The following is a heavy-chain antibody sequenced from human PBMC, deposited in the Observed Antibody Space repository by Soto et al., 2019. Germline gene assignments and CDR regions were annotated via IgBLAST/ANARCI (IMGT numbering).Heavy chain of an antibody. Sequence: GGSLRLSCAASGFTFSSYGMHWVRQAPGKGLEWVAVIWYDGSNKYYADSVKGRFTISRDNSKNTLYLQMNSLRAEDTAVYYCARDSPQKDAAAVSFNAPDYWGQGTLVTVSS. CDR1: GFTFSSYG. V-gene: IGHV3-33*01. CDR3: ARDSPQKDAAAVSFNAPDY. D-gene: IGHD6-13*01. CDR2: IWYDGSNK. J-gene: IGHJ4*02.